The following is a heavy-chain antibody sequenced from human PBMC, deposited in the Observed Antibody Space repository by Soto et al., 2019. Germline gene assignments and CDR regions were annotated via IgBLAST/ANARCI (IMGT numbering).Heavy chain of an antibody. V-gene: IGHV5-10-1*01. CDR2: IDPSDSYT. CDR3: ARLQAAAGDNDLTFDY. CDR1: GYSFTSYW. J-gene: IGHJ4*02. Sequence: GVPMKDSSRGSGYSFTSYWISRVRKMPGKGLEWMGRIDPSDSYTNYSPSFQGHVTISADKSISTAYLQWSSLKASDTAMYYCARLQAAAGDNDLTFDYWGQGTLVTVSS. D-gene: IGHD6-13*01.